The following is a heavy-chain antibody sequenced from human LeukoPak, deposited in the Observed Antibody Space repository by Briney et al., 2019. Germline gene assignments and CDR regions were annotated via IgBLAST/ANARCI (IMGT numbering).Heavy chain of an antibody. CDR2: IYSSGNT. V-gene: IGHV4-4*07. CDR3: ASCSGSYAYYGH. J-gene: IGHJ4*02. Sequence: SETLSLTCTVSVGSISSYYWSWIRQPAGKGLEWIGRIYSSGNTNYNPSLKSRVTMSVDTSKNQFSLNLSSVTAADTAVYYCASCSGSYAYYGHWGQGTLVTVSS. D-gene: IGHD1-26*01. CDR1: VGSISSYY.